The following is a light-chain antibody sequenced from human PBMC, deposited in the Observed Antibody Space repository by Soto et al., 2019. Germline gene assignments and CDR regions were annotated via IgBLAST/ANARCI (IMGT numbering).Light chain of an antibody. CDR1: QSVSSSY. J-gene: IGKJ1*01. CDR2: GAS. V-gene: IGKV3-20*01. CDR3: QHYGSSWWT. Sequence: EIVLTQSPGTLSLSPGERATLSCRASQSVSSSYLAWYQQKPGQAPRLLIYGASSRATGIPDRFSGSGSGTGFTLTISRLEPSGFAVYYCQHYGSSWWTFGQGTKVEIK.